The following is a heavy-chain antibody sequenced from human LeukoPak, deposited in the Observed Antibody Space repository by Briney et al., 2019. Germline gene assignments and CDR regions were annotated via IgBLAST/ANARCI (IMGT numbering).Heavy chain of an antibody. J-gene: IGHJ5*02. Sequence: PSGTLSLTCVVSGGSMSSSNWWSLVRQSPGKGLEWIGEIHHGGSTNYNTSLNRRVTISIDKSKNQFSLKLTSVTAADTAVYYCAKGGGAFDRWGRGSLVTVSS. D-gene: IGHD2-15*01. V-gene: IGHV4-4*02. CDR2: IHHGGST. CDR1: GGSMSSSNW. CDR3: AKGGGAFDR.